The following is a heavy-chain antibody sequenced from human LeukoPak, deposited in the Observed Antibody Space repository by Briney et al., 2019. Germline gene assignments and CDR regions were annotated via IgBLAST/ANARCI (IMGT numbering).Heavy chain of an antibody. D-gene: IGHD5-12*01. CDR2: ISYDGSNK. J-gene: IGHJ4*02. CDR3: AKGLGYSGYDLDY. CDR1: GFTLSSYG. V-gene: IGHV3-30*18. Sequence: GGSLRLSCAASGFTLSSYGMHWVRQAPGKGLEWVAVISYDGSNKYYADSVRGRFTISRDNSKNTLYLQMNSLRAEDTAVYYCAKGLGYSGYDLDYWGQGTLVTVSS.